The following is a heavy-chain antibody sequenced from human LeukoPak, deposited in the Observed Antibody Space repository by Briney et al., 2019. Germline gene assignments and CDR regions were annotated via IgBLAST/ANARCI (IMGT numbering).Heavy chain of an antibody. CDR2: INPSGGST. J-gene: IGHJ1*01. Sequence: GASVKVSCKASGYTFTSYYMHWVRQAPGQGLEWMGIINPSGGSTSYAQKFQGRVTMTRDTSTSTVYMELSSLRSEDTAVYYCARDDCSGTSCYRGFEYFQYWGQGTLVTVSS. CDR1: GYTFTSYY. CDR3: ARDDCSGTSCYRGFEYFQY. V-gene: IGHV1-46*01. D-gene: IGHD2-2*01.